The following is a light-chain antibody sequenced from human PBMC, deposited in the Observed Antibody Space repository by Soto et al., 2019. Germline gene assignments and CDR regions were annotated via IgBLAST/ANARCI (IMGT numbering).Light chain of an antibody. CDR1: QSIRSY. V-gene: IGKV3-11*01. CDR3: QQRSNWRLT. CDR2: DAS. J-gene: IGKJ4*02. Sequence: EIVLTQSPATLSLSPGQRATLSCRASQSIRSYLAWYQQKPGQAPRLLIYDASNRATGIPARFSCSGYGTDFTLTISRLEPEDFAVYYCQQRSNWRLTFGGGTKV.